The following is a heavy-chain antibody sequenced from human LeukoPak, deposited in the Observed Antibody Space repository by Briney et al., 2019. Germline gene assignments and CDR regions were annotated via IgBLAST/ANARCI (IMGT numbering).Heavy chain of an antibody. CDR2: IYYSGST. J-gene: IGHJ4*02. CDR1: GGSISSYY. CDR3: ARSHVTCSGGSCYSFYFDY. V-gene: IGHV4-59*01. D-gene: IGHD2-15*01. Sequence: SETLSLTCTVSGGSISSYYWSWIRQPPGKGLERIGYIYYSGSTNYNPSLKSRVTISVDTSKNQFSLKLSSVTAADTAVYYCARSHVTCSGGSCYSFYFDYWGQGTLVTVSS.